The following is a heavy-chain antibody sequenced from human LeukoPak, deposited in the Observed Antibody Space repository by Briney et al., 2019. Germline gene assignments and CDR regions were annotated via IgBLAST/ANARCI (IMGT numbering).Heavy chain of an antibody. CDR3: ARVKPVPTVSFDP. CDR2: INPNSGGT. J-gene: IGHJ5*02. V-gene: IGHV1-2*02. D-gene: IGHD4-17*01. CDR1: GYTFTGYY. Sequence: SVKVSCKASGYTFTGYYMHWVRQAPGQGLEWMGWINPNSGGTNYAQKFQGRVTMTRDTSISTAYMELSRLRSDDTAVYYCARVKPVPTVSFDPWGQGTLVTVSS.